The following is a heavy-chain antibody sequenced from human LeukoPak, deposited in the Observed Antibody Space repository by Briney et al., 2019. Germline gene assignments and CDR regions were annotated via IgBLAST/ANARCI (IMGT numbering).Heavy chain of an antibody. Sequence: SETLSLTCTVSGGSIGSYYWSWIRQAPGKGVEWIGYIYDSGSTNYNASLKSRVTISVDTSKNQFSLKVSFVTAADTAVYYCARHRFSGYSHGLFDYWGQGTLVTVSS. V-gene: IGHV4-59*08. D-gene: IGHD5-18*01. CDR2: IYDSGST. J-gene: IGHJ4*02. CDR1: GGSIGSYY. CDR3: ARHRFSGYSHGLFDY.